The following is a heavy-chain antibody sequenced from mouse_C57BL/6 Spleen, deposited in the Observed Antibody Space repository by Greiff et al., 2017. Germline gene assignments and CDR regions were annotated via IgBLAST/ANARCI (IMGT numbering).Heavy chain of an antibody. CDR3: ARGGYDGAMYY. V-gene: IGHV1-82*01. CDR2: IYPGDGDT. J-gene: IGHJ4*01. CDR1: GYAFSSSW. Sequence: VQLQQSGPELVKPGASVKISCKASGYAFSSSWMNWVKQRPGKGLEWIGRIYPGDGDTNYNGKIKGKATLTADKSSSTAYMQLSSLASEGSAVYLCARGGYDGAMYYWGQGTSVTVSS. D-gene: IGHD2-2*01.